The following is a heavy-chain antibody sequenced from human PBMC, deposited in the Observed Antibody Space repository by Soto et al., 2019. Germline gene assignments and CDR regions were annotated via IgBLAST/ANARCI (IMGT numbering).Heavy chain of an antibody. Sequence: PSETLSLTCAVYGGSFSGYYWSWIRQPPGKRLEWIGEINHSGSTNYNPSLKSRVTISVDTSKNQFSLKLSSVTAADTAVYYCARGSGSSSSRWFDPWGQGTLVTVSS. CDR3: ARGSGSSSSRWFDP. V-gene: IGHV4-34*01. J-gene: IGHJ5*02. CDR2: INHSGST. D-gene: IGHD6-6*01. CDR1: GGSFSGYY.